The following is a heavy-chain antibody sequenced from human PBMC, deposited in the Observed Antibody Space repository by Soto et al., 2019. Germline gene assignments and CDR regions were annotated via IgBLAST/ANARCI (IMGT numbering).Heavy chain of an antibody. D-gene: IGHD3-16*01. J-gene: IGHJ5*02. CDR3: ARDRLITYGAKIAPDH. CDR2: IWYDGSYQ. Sequence: GGSLRLSCKASGFTFSDFGMHWVRQAPGKGLEWVSAIWYDGSYQYYADPVRGRFTTSRDNSNNTLFLQMNSLRVEDTAVYYCARDRLITYGAKIAPDHWGQGALVTVSS. CDR1: GFTFSDFG. V-gene: IGHV3-33*01.